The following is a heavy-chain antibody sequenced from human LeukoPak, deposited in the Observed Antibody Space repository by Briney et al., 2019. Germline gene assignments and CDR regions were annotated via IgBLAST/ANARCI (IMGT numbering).Heavy chain of an antibody. CDR3: AKEPRSTMVRGVSFDY. Sequence: PGGSLRLSCAASGFTFSSYGMHWVRQAPGKGLEWVAFIRYDGSNKYYVDSVKGRFSISRDNSKNTLYLQMNSLRDEDTAVYYCAKEPRSTMVRGVSFDYWGQGTLVTVSS. V-gene: IGHV3-30*02. CDR2: IRYDGSNK. D-gene: IGHD3-10*01. J-gene: IGHJ4*02. CDR1: GFTFSSYG.